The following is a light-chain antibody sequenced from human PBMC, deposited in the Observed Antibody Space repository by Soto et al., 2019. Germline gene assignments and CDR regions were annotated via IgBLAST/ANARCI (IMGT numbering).Light chain of an antibody. V-gene: IGKV3-15*01. CDR1: QSVSSN. CDR2: GAS. J-gene: IGKJ5*01. Sequence: EIVMTQSPATLSVSPGERATLSGRSSQSVSSNLAWYQQKPGQAPRLLIYGASTRATGIPARFSGGVSGTEFTLTISSLQSEDFAVYYCQQYNNWPRMYTFGQGTRLEIK. CDR3: QQYNNWPRMYT.